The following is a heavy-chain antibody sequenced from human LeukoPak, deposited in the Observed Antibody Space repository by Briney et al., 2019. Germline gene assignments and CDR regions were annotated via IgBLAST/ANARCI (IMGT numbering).Heavy chain of an antibody. CDR2: ISGSGGST. J-gene: IGHJ4*02. CDR1: GFTFSSYA. V-gene: IGHV3-23*01. Sequence: GGSLRLSCAASGFTFSSYAMHWVRQAPGKGLEWVSAISGSGGSTYYADSVKGRFTISRDNSKNTLYLQMNSLRAEDTAVYYCAKVPRYYYDSSGYSYFDYWGQGTLVTVSS. D-gene: IGHD3-22*01. CDR3: AKVPRYYYDSSGYSYFDY.